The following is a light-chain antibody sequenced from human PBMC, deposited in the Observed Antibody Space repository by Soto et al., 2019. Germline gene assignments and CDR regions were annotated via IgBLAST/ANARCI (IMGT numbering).Light chain of an antibody. CDR1: SSNIGSNT. CDR3: AVWDGSLNAVV. Sequence: QPVLTQPPSASGTPGQRVTISCSGSSSNIGSNTVNWYQQLPGTAPKPLIYSNNQRPSGVPDRFSGSKSGTSASLAISGLQSEDEADYYCAVWDGSLNAVVFGGGTKLTVL. CDR2: SNN. V-gene: IGLV1-44*01. J-gene: IGLJ2*01.